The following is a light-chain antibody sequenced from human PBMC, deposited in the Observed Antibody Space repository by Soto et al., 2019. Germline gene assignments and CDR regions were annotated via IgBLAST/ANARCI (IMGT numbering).Light chain of an antibody. Sequence: EIVMTQSPATLSVSPGERATLSCRASQSVSSNLAWYQQKPGQAPRLLIYGASTRATGIPARFSGSGSGTEFTLTISSLQSEGFAVYYCQQYNNWLYTFGQGTKVDIK. CDR1: QSVSSN. CDR2: GAS. J-gene: IGKJ2*01. V-gene: IGKV3D-15*01. CDR3: QQYNNWLYT.